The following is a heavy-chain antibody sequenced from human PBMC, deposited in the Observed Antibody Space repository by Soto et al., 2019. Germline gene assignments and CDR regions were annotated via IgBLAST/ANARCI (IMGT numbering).Heavy chain of an antibody. CDR3: ARRAETNGWNGFGADKYYFDF. Sequence: QVQLVQSGAEVKKPGSSVKVSCKASGGTFPSYDIYWVRQATGQGLEWMGWMNPNTGNSGYAQKFQGRVTMTSDTSISTAHMELSSLRSDDTAVYYCARRAETNGWNGFGADKYYFDFWGQGTLVTVSS. CDR1: GGTFPSYD. J-gene: IGHJ4*02. V-gene: IGHV1-8*01. CDR2: MNPNTGNS. D-gene: IGHD1-1*01.